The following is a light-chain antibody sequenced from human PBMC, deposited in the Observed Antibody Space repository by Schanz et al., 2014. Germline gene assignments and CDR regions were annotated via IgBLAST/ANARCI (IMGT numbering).Light chain of an antibody. CDR1: SSNIGAGYD. J-gene: IGLJ3*02. CDR2: GNS. CDR3: QSYDNSLSGWV. V-gene: IGLV1-40*01. Sequence: QSVLTQPPSVSGALGQRVTISCTGSSSNIGAGYDVHWYQQLPGTAPKLLIYGNSNRPSGVPDRFSGSKSGTSASLAITGLQAEDEADYYCQSYDNSLSGWVFGGGTKLTVL.